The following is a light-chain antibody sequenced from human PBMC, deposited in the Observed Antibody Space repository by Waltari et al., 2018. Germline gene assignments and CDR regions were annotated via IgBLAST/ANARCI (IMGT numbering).Light chain of an antibody. V-gene: IGLV2-14*03. J-gene: IGLJ2*01. Sequence: QSALTQPASVSGSPGQSITISCTGTSSDIGDYHYVSWYHHHPGRAPKVVIYGVSNRPSGVSNRFSGSKSGNTASLTISGLQPEDEADYYCSSYTSSSTFVIFGGGTKLTVL. CDR2: GVS. CDR3: SSYTSSSTFVI. CDR1: SSDIGDYHY.